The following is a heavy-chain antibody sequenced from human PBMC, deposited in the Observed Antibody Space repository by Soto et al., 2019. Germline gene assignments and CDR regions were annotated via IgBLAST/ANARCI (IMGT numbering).Heavy chain of an antibody. CDR2: ISDSGGTT. V-gene: IGHV3-23*01. D-gene: IGHD2-2*01. Sequence: GGSLRLSRAASGFTFSNYPMSWVRQAPGKGLEWVSYISDSGGTTYYADSVKGRFTISRDNSKNTLYLQMNSLRAEDTAVYYCAKDPYCSSISCYAGNFYYWGQGALVTVSS. CDR3: AKDPYCSSISCYAGNFYY. J-gene: IGHJ4*02. CDR1: GFTFSNYP.